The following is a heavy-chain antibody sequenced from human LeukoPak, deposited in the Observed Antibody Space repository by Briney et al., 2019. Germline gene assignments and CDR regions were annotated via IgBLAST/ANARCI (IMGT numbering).Heavy chain of an antibody. V-gene: IGHV4-39*01. J-gene: IGHJ5*02. Sequence: PSETLSLTCTVSGGSISSSSYYWGWIRQPPGKGLEWIGSIYYSGSTYYNPSLKSRVTISVDTSKNQFSLKLSSVTAADTAVYYCARPNRFRPSSSWQRRYNWFDPWGQGTLVTVSS. CDR3: ARPNRFRPSSSWQRRYNWFDP. CDR2: IYYSGST. CDR1: GGSISSSSYY. D-gene: IGHD6-13*01.